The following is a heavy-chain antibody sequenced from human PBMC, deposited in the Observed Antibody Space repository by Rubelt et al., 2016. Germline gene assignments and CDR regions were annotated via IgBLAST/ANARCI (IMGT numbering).Heavy chain of an antibody. J-gene: IGHJ4*02. D-gene: IGHD2-2*01. CDR1: GGSFSGYY. CDR3: TIGAAAFFDY. V-gene: IGHV4-34*01. Sequence: QVQLQQWGAGLLKPSETLSLTCAVYGGSFSGYYWSWIRQPPGKGLEWIGEINHSGSTNYNPSLKRRVTISVDTSKNQFSRKLSSVTAADTAVYYCTIGAAAFFDYWGQGTLVTVSS. CDR2: INHSGST.